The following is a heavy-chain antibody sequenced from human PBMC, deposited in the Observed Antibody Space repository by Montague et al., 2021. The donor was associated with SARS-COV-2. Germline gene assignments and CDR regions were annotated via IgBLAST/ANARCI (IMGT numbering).Heavy chain of an antibody. CDR1: SDSINSYY. D-gene: IGHD4/OR15-4a*01. Sequence: TLSLTCTVSSDSINSYYWGWIRQPPGKRLEWLGYLYSSGTTNYNPSLNSRIAISVDTSKNQFSLRLDSVTAADTAIYYCATLTQSNGDFWGQGALVTVS. CDR3: ATLTQSNGDF. V-gene: IGHV4-4*08. J-gene: IGHJ4*02. CDR2: LYSSGTT.